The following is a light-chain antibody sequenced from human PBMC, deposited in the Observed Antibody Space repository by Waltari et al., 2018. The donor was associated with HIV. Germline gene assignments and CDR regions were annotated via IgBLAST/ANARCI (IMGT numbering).Light chain of an antibody. CDR3: QQYNNWPPLT. CDR2: GAS. J-gene: IGKJ4*01. Sequence: EIVMTQSPATLSVSPGERATLSCRTSQIISSYLAWYQQKPGQAPRLLIYGASTRATGIPARFSGSGSGTEFTLTISSLQSEDFAVYYCQQYNNWPPLTFGGGTKVEIK. V-gene: IGKV3-15*01. CDR1: QIISSY.